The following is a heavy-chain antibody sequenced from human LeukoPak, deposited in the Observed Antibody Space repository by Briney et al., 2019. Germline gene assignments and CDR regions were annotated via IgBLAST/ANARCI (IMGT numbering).Heavy chain of an antibody. CDR3: ARVNYYDSSGYSDY. D-gene: IGHD3-22*01. J-gene: IGHJ4*02. V-gene: IGHV3-9*01. CDR1: GFTFDDYA. CDR2: ISWNSGSI. Sequence: GGSLRLSCAASGFTFDDYAMHWVRQAPGKGLEWVSGISWNSGSIGYADSVKGRFTISRDNAKNSLYLQMNSLRAEDTALYYCARVNYYDSSGYSDYWGQGTLVTVSS.